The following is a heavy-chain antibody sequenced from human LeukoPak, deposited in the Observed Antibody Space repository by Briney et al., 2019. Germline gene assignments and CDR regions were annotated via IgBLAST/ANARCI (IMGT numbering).Heavy chain of an antibody. J-gene: IGHJ4*02. D-gene: IGHD2-2*01. CDR2: IKQGGSEK. V-gene: IGHV3-7*03. CDR1: GFTFSSYW. CDR3: ATRTLYCSTSRCYLDY. Sequence: GGSLRLSCAASGFTFSSYWMSWVRQAPGKGLEWVANIKQGGSEKYYVDSVKGRFTISRDNSKNTLYLQMSSLRAADTAVYYCATRTLYCSTSRCYLDYWGRGTLVTVSS.